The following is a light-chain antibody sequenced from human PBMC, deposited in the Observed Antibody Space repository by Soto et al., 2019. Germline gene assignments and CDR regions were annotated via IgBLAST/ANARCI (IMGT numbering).Light chain of an antibody. CDR2: AAS. Sequence: EIVLTQSPVTLSVSPGERAALSCRASESVARNLAWFQQKPGQAPRLLIYAASTRATGIPARFSGSGSGTEFTLTISSLQSEDSALYFCQQYSNWPRTFGGVTKVEI. CDR3: QQYSNWPRT. J-gene: IGKJ4*01. CDR1: ESVARN. V-gene: IGKV3-15*01.